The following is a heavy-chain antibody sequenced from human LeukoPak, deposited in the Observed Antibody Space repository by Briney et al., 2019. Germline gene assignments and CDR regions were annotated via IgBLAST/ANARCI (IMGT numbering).Heavy chain of an antibody. CDR1: GFTFSSYE. Sequence: PGGSLRLSCAASGFTFSSYEMKWVRQAPGKGLQWVSYISSSGSTIYCADSVKGRFTISRDNAKNSLYLQMNSLRVEDTAVYYCARAIGDFGRYGVDVWGQGTTITVFS. V-gene: IGHV3-48*03. CDR3: ARAIGDFGRYGVDV. CDR2: ISSSGSTI. J-gene: IGHJ6*02. D-gene: IGHD4-17*01.